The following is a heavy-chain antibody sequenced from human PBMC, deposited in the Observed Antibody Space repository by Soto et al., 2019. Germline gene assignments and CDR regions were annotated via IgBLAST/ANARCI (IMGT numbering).Heavy chain of an antibody. CDR2: IYTSGST. D-gene: IGHD1-26*01. CDR1: GDSMSKYY. CDR3: ARTVGAAYYFDF. J-gene: IGHJ4*02. Sequence: KPSETLSLTCTVSGDSMSKYYWSWIRQPAGKGLEWIGRIYTSGSTNYNPSLKSRVNMSIDTSNNHFSLNLKSVTAADAAVCYCARTVGAAYYFDFWGQGALVTVSS. V-gene: IGHV4-4*07.